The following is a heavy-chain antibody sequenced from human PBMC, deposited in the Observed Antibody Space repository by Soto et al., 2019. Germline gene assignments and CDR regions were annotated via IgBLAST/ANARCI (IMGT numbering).Heavy chain of an antibody. CDR2: IYYSGNT. CDR3: ATHSIAVAGTSFDY. D-gene: IGHD6-19*01. V-gene: IGHV4-59*08. J-gene: IGHJ4*02. CDR1: GGSISSYY. Sequence: VQLQESGPGLVKPSETLSLTCTVSGGSISSYYWSWIRQHPGKGLEWIGYIYYSGNTNYNPSLKIRVTISVDTSKIPFSLKLSSVTDADATVYFSATHSIAVAGTSFDYWGQGTLVTVSS.